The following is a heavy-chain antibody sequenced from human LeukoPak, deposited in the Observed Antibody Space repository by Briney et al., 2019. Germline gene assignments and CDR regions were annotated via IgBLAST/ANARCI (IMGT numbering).Heavy chain of an antibody. Sequence: WGYLRLYCAASGFTFSSYGMHWVRQAPGNGLVWVAFIRYDGSNKYYADSVKGRFTISRDNSKNTLYLQMNSLRGEDTAVYYCAKDRYYYDSSGPLKDYFDYWGQGTLVTVSS. CDR2: IRYDGSNK. CDR3: AKDRYYYDSSGPLKDYFDY. D-gene: IGHD3-22*01. CDR1: GFTFSSYG. V-gene: IGHV3-30*02. J-gene: IGHJ4*02.